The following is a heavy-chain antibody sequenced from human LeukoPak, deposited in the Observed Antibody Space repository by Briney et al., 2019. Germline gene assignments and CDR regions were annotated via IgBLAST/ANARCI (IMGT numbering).Heavy chain of an antibody. CDR1: GFTFSSYS. CDR3: ARDPYDYRDAFDV. V-gene: IGHV3-21*01. CDR2: ISSSSSYI. Sequence: SGGSLRLSCAASGFTFSSYSMNWVRQAPGKGLEWVSSISSSSSYIYYADSVKGRFTISRDNAKNSLYLQMNSLRAEDTAVYYCARDPYDYRDAFDVWGQGTVVTVSS. J-gene: IGHJ3*01. D-gene: IGHD3-16*01.